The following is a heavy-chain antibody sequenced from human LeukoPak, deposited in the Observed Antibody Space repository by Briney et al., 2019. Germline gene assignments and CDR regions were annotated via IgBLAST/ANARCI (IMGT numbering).Heavy chain of an antibody. V-gene: IGHV4-39*01. D-gene: IGHD6-13*01. J-gene: IGHJ4*02. Sequence: PSETLSLTCTVSGGSISSSSYYWGWIRQPPGKGLEWIGSIYYSGSTYYNPSLKSRVTISVDTSKNQFSLKLSSVTAADTAVYYCASEGGPYSSSRVAYFDYWGQGTLVTVSS. CDR3: ASEGGPYSSSRVAYFDY. CDR1: GGSISSSSYY. CDR2: IYYSGST.